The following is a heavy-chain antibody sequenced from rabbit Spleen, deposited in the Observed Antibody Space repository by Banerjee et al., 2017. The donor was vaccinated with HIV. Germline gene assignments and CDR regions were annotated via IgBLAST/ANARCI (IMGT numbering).Heavy chain of an antibody. CDR3: ARGRDVSSSAHPYNL. CDR1: GFSFSSNYW. D-gene: IGHD1-1*01. Sequence: QEQLVESGGGLVQPEGSLTLTCTASGFSFSSNYWMCWVRQAPGKGLELSACIYSSSGSTWYASWAKGRLTISRSTSLNTVDLKMTSLTVADTATYFCARGRDVSSSAHPYNLWGPGTLVTVS. J-gene: IGHJ4*01. V-gene: IGHV1S43*01. CDR2: IYSSSGST.